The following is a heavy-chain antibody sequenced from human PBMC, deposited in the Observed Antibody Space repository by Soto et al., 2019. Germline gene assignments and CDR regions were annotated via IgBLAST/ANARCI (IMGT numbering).Heavy chain of an antibody. CDR2: IYHSGST. Sequence: QVQLQESGPGLVKPSGTLSLTCAVSGDSINTNNWWSWVRQPPGKGLEGIGEIYHSGSTNYNPSLKSRVAISIVTSRNQFSLTVTSVTAADTAVYYCAFPATNDFDYWGQGILVTVSS. J-gene: IGHJ4*02. CDR1: GDSINTNNW. D-gene: IGHD4-4*01. CDR3: AFPATNDFDY. V-gene: IGHV4-4*02.